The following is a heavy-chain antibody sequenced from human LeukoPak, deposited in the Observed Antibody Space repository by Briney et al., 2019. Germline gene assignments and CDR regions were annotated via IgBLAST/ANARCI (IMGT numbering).Heavy chain of an antibody. CDR1: GYSISSAYY. V-gene: IGHV4-38-2*02. J-gene: IGHJ4*02. CDR2: ILHSEST. CDR3: ARDRGVRGEMDF. D-gene: IGHD3-10*01. Sequence: SETLSLTCAVSGYSISSAYYWGWIRQPPGKGLEWIGGILHSESTYYNPSLKGRVTISVDTSKNHFSLKLTSVTAADTAVYYCARDRGVRGEMDFWGQGTLVTVSS.